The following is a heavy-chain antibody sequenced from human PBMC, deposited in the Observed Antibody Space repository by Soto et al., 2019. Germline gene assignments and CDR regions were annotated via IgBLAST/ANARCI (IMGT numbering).Heavy chain of an antibody. CDR1: GFTFSSYS. D-gene: IGHD1-26*01. CDR2: ISSSSSTI. V-gene: IGHV3-48*01. J-gene: IGHJ4*02. CDR3: ARDGVGGTVFFGYFDY. Sequence: LRLSCAASGFTFSSYSMNWVRQAPGKGLGWVSYISSSSSTIYYADSVKGRFTISRDNAKNSLYLQMNSLRAEDTAVYYCARDGVGGTVFFGYFDYWGQGALVTVSS.